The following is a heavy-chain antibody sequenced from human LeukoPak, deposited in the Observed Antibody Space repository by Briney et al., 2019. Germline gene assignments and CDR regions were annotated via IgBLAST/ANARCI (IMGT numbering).Heavy chain of an antibody. Sequence: SETLSLTCTVSGGTISRNYWSWIRQPPGKGLGWVAYIDYIGSTNYSPSLKSRLTISMDASKNQFSLNLSSVTAADTAVYYCARDRRRELLHAFDIWGQGTMVTVSS. J-gene: IGHJ3*02. CDR3: ARDRRRELLHAFDI. CDR1: GGTISRNY. CDR2: IDYIGST. D-gene: IGHD1-26*01. V-gene: IGHV4-59*01.